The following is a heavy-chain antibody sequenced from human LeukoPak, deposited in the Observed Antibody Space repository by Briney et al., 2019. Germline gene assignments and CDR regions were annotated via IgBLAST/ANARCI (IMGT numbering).Heavy chain of an antibody. D-gene: IGHD3-16*01. CDR2: IWFDGSNK. CDR3: ARETDYPDALDF. J-gene: IGHJ3*01. CDR1: GFIFSSYG. Sequence: GRSLRLSCAASGFIFSSYGMHWVRQAPGKGLEWVAVIWFDGSNKFYADSVKGRFTISRDNSKNTLYLQMNSLRAEDTAVYYCARETDYPDALDFWGQGTMVTVSS. V-gene: IGHV3-33*01.